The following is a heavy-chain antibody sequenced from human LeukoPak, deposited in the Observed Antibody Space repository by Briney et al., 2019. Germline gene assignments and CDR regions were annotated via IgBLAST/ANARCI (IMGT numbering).Heavy chain of an antibody. D-gene: IGHD4-17*01. CDR1: GGSMSSGSYY. Sequence: SETLSLTCTVSGGSMSSGSYYWGWIRQPPGTGLEWIGSIYHSGSTYYNPSLKSRVTISVDTSKNQFSLKLSSVTAADTAVYYCARRGLGTTPYFDYWGQGTLVTVSS. CDR2: IYHSGST. V-gene: IGHV4-39*01. CDR3: ARRGLGTTPYFDY. J-gene: IGHJ4*02.